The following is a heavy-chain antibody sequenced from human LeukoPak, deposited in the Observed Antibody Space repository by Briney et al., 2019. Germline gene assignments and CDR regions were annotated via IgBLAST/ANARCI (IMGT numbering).Heavy chain of an antibody. Sequence: GASVKVSCKASGYTFTSYYMHWVRRAPGQGLEWMGIINPSGGSTSYAQKFQGRVTMTRDTSTSTVYMELSSLRSEDTAVYYCARTGIAAAPIDYWGQGTLVTVSS. CDR1: GYTFTSYY. CDR2: INPSGGST. D-gene: IGHD6-13*01. V-gene: IGHV1-46*01. CDR3: ARTGIAAAPIDY. J-gene: IGHJ4*02.